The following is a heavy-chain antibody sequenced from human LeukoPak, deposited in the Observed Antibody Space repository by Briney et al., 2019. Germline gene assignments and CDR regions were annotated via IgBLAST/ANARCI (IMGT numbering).Heavy chain of an antibody. V-gene: IGHV3-21*01. J-gene: IGHJ4*02. Sequence: GGSLRLSCAASGFTFSSYSMNWVRQAPGKGLEWVSSISSSSSYIYYTDSVKGRFTISRDNAKNSLYLQMNSLRAEDTAVYYCARGGYGDYLLDYWGQGTLVTVSS. CDR2: ISSSSSYI. D-gene: IGHD4-17*01. CDR3: ARGGYGDYLLDY. CDR1: GFTFSSYS.